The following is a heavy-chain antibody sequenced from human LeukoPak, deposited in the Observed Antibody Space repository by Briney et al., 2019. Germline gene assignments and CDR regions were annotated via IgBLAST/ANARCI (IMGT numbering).Heavy chain of an antibody. J-gene: IGHJ5*02. Sequence: PSETLSLTCTVSGGSISSYFWGWIRQPPGKGLEWIGYFSYSGSTDYNPSLKSRVTISVDTSKNQLSLKLSSVTAADTAVYYCARLHDSSGYYLNWFDPWGQGTLVTVSS. CDR2: FSYSGST. D-gene: IGHD3-22*01. CDR1: GGSISSYF. CDR3: ARLHDSSGYYLNWFDP. V-gene: IGHV4-59*08.